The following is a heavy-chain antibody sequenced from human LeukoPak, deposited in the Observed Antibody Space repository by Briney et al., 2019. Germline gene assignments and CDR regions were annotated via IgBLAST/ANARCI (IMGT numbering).Heavy chain of an antibody. J-gene: IGHJ4*02. CDR2: TSGSGGST. D-gene: IGHD3-9*01. V-gene: IGHV3-23*01. Sequence: GGSLRLSCAASGFTFSSYAMSWVRQAPGKGLEWVSATSGSGGSTYYADSVKGRFTISRDNSKNTLYLQMNSLRAEDTAVYYCAKDGRYFDLFDYWGQGTLVTVSS. CDR1: GFTFSSYA. CDR3: AKDGRYFDLFDY.